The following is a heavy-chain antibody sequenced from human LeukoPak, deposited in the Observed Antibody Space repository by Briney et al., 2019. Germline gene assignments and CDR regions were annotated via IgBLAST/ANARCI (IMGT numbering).Heavy chain of an antibody. J-gene: IGHJ3*02. CDR2: INPSGGST. V-gene: IGHV1-46*01. Sequence: ASVKVSCKASGYTFTSYYMHWVRQAPGQGLEWMGIINPSGGSTSYAQKFQGRVTMTRDTSTSTVYMELSSLRSEVTAVYYCARDQTIFGVVIPDAFDIWGQGTMVTVSS. CDR3: ARDQTIFGVVIPDAFDI. D-gene: IGHD3-3*01. CDR1: GYTFTSYY.